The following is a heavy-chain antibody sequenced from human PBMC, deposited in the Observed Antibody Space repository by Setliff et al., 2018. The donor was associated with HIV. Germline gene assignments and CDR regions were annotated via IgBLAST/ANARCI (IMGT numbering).Heavy chain of an antibody. CDR2: IYYSGST. J-gene: IGHJ4*02. V-gene: IGHV4-39*07. CDR1: GGSISSSSYY. D-gene: IGHD5-18*01. Sequence: TLSLTCTVSGGSISSSSYYWGWIRQPPGKGLEWIGSIYYSGSTYYNPSLKSRVTISVDTSKNQFSLRMRSVTAADTAVYYCARVFVDTAVLRVLEYYFDSWGRGTLVTVSS. CDR3: ARVFVDTAVLRVLEYYFDS.